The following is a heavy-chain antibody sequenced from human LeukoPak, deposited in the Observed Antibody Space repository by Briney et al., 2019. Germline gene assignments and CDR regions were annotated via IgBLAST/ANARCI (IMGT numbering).Heavy chain of an antibody. J-gene: IGHJ4*02. Sequence: SETLSLTCAVSGYSISSGYYWCWIRQPPGKGLEWIGSIYHSGSTYYNPSLKSRVTISVDTSKNQFSLKLSSVTAADTAVYYCARVFSGSGWYGGPFEYWGQGTLVTVSS. V-gene: IGHV4-38-2*01. CDR2: IYHSGST. CDR1: GYSISSGYY. D-gene: IGHD6-19*01. CDR3: ARVFSGSGWYGGPFEY.